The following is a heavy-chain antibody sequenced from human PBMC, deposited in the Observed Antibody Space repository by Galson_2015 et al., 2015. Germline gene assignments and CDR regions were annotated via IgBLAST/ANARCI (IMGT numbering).Heavy chain of an antibody. V-gene: IGHV1-8*01. J-gene: IGHJ6*02. Sequence: SVKVSCKASGYTFTSYDINWVRQATGQGLEWMGWMNPNSGNTGYAQKFQGRVTMTRNTSISTAYMELRSLKSDDTAVYYCARYDYGDYEDYYGMDVWGQGTTVTVSS. CDR2: MNPNSGNT. CDR1: GYTFTSYD. D-gene: IGHD4-17*01. CDR3: ARYDYGDYEDYYGMDV.